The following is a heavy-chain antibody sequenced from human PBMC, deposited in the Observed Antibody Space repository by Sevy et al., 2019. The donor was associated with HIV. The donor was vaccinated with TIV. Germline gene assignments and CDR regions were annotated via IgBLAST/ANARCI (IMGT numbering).Heavy chain of an antibody. CDR1: GFTSSGYW. D-gene: IGHD2-15*01. CDR2: IKPDGSGK. J-gene: IGHJ3*02. CDR3: AGDFVKGRPVVDFDI. V-gene: IGHV3-7*03. Sequence: GGSLRLSCAASGFTSSGYWMNWVRQAPGKGLEWVAKIKPDGSGKYYVDSVKGRFSISRDNAKSSLYLHMNSLRDDDTAVYCWAGDFVKGRPVVDFDIWGQGTMVTVSS.